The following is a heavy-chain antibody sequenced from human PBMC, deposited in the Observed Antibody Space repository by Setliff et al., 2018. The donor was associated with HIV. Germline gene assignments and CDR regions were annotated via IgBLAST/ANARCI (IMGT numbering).Heavy chain of an antibody. CDR3: ARGRPGWYLDY. V-gene: IGHV1-2*02. Sequence: GASVKVSCKASGYTFTDYYIHWVRQAPGQGLEWMGWINPNYGTTNYAQKFQGRVTMTRDMSIKTAYMDLTSLGSDDMAIYYCARGRPGWYLDYWGQGALVTVSS. CDR1: GYTFTDYY. CDR2: INPNYGTT. D-gene: IGHD6-19*01. J-gene: IGHJ4*02.